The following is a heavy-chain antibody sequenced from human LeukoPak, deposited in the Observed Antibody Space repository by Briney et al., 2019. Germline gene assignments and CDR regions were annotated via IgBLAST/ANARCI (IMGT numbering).Heavy chain of an antibody. CDR2: INHSGST. V-gene: IGHV4-34*01. CDR1: GGSFSGYY. D-gene: IGHD3-3*02. Sequence: SETLSLTCAVYGGSFSGYYWSWIRQPPGKGLEWIGEINHSGSTNYNPSLKSRVTISVDTSKNQFSLKLSSVTAADTAVYYCARARLGTIYYFDYWGQGTLVPVSS. CDR3: ARARLGTIYYFDY. J-gene: IGHJ4*02.